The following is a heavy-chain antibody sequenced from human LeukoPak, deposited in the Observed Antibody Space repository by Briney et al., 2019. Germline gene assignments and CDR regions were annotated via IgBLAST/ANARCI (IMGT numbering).Heavy chain of an antibody. CDR1: GGSISSSSYY. V-gene: IGHV4-39*01. CDR3: ARVAGDSTSWFDP. J-gene: IGHJ5*02. CDR2: IYYSGST. D-gene: IGHD2/OR15-2a*01. Sequence: SETLSLTCTVSGGSISSSSYYWGWIRQPPGKGLEWFGSIYYSGSTYYNPSLKSRVTISVDTSKNQFSLKLSSVTAADTAVYYCARVAGDSTSWFDPWGQGTLVTVSS.